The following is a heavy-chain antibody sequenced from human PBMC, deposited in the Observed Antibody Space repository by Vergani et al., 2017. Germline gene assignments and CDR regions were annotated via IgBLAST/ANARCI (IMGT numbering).Heavy chain of an antibody. CDR2: ISSSSSTI. J-gene: IGHJ6*02. CDR1: GFTFSSYS. CDR3: ARDAMVRGIPRYYYGMDV. D-gene: IGHD3-10*01. V-gene: IGHV3-48*01. Sequence: EVQLEESGGGLVQPGGSLRLSCAASGFTFSSYSMNWVRQAPGKGLEWVSYISSSSSTIYYADSVKGRFTISRDNAKNSLYLQMNSLRAEDTAVYYCARDAMVRGIPRYYYGMDVWGQGTTVTVSS.